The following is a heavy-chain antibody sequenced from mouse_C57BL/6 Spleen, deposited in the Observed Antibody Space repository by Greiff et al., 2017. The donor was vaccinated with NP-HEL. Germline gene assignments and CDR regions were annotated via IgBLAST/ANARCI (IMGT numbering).Heavy chain of an antibody. CDR2: INPSNGGT. CDR1: GYTFTSYW. CDR3: ARPNYYGSSPYAMDY. Sequence: VQLQQSGTELVKPGASVKLSCKASGYTFTSYWMHWVKQRPGQGLEWIGNINPSNGGTNYNEKFKSKATLTVDKSSSTAYMQLSSLTSEDSAVYYCARPNYYGSSPYAMDYWGQRTSVTVSS. J-gene: IGHJ4*01. D-gene: IGHD1-1*01. V-gene: IGHV1-53*01.